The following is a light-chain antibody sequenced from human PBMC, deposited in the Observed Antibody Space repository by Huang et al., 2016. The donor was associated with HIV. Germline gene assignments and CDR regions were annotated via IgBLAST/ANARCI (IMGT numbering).Light chain of an antibody. CDR3: QKYNNVPRT. V-gene: IGKV1-27*01. CDR1: QGIGTY. CDR2: AAS. Sequence: DIQMTQSPSSLSASIGDRITISCRASQGIGTYFAWYQHKPGKVPNLLIYAASTLQSGVPSRFRGSGSGTNFTLSIGSLQPEDVASYYCQKYNNVPRTFGHGTKVEIK. J-gene: IGKJ1*01.